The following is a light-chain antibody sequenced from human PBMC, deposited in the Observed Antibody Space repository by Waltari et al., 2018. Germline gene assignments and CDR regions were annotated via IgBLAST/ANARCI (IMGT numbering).Light chain of an antibody. CDR1: QDISNY. V-gene: IGKV1-33*01. CDR3: QRYDNLPIFA. CDR2: DAS. Sequence: DIQMTQSPSSLSASVGDRVTITCQASQDISNYLNWYQQKPGKAPKLLIHDASRLETGVPSRFSGSQSGTHFTFTISSLQPEDVATYYCQRYDNLPIFAFGPGTKVNIK. J-gene: IGKJ3*01.